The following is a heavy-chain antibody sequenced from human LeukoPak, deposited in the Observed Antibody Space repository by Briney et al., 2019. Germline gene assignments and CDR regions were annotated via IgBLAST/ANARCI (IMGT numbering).Heavy chain of an antibody. Sequence: GGSLRLSCAASGFTFNIYAMTWVRQAPGKGLEWVSIISGSGVNTYSADSVKGRFTISRDNSKNMLYLQMNSLRADDTAVYCCVKGYSGPPGSFDYWGQGTLVTVSS. J-gene: IGHJ4*02. CDR2: ISGSGVNT. CDR1: GFTFNIYA. CDR3: VKGYSGPPGSFDY. D-gene: IGHD3-10*01. V-gene: IGHV3-23*01.